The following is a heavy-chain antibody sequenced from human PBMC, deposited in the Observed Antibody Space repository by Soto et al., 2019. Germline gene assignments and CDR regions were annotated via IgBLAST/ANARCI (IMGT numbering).Heavy chain of an antibody. V-gene: IGHV1-18*01. J-gene: IGHJ5*02. D-gene: IGHD2-2*01. CDR3: ARVVFGVAVPAAMWEWFDP. CDR2: ISAYNGNT. Sequence: QVPLVQSGAEVKKPGASVKVSCKASGYTFTSYGISWVRQAPGQGLEWMGWISAYNGNTNYAQKLQGRVTMTTDTSTSTAYMELMSLRSDDTAVYYCARVVFGVAVPAAMWEWFDPWGQGTLVTVSS. CDR1: GYTFTSYG.